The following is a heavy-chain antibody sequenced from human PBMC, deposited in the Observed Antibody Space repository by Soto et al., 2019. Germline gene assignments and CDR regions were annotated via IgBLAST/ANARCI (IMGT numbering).Heavy chain of an antibody. D-gene: IGHD3-10*01. V-gene: IGHV3-33*01. CDR1: GFNFSNYG. J-gene: IGHJ6*02. CDR2: SWNHGSHR. Sequence: QVQLVESGGGVVQPGRSLRLSCAASGFNFSNYGMHWVRRAPGKGLEWVAVSWNHGSHRYHADSVKDRFTISRDNSKNKLYLQMNSLRAEDTVGYYWARDDEYSGNGMDVGGQWTTVTVS. CDR3: ARDDEYSGNGMDV.